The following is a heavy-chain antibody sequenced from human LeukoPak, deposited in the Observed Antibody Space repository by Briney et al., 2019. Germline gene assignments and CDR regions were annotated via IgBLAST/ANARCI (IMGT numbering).Heavy chain of an antibody. CDR2: INHSGST. V-gene: IGHV4-34*01. CDR3: ARGVGSGAGGKASYFDY. D-gene: IGHD4-23*01. J-gene: IGHJ4*02. Sequence: PSETLSLTCAVYGGSFSGYYWSWIRQPPGKGLEWIGEINHSGSTNYNPSLKSRVTISVDTSKNQFSLKLSSVTAADTAVYYCARGVGSGAGGKASYFDYWGQGTLVTVSS. CDR1: GGSFSGYY.